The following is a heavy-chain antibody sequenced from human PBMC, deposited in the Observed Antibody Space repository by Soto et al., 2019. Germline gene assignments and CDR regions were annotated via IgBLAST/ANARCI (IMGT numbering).Heavy chain of an antibody. D-gene: IGHD3-16*01. CDR2: IYYSGST. V-gene: IGHV4-59*08. CDR3: ARRYESAIDY. Sequence: SETLSLTCTVSGGSISSYYWSWIRQPPGKGLEWIGYIYYSGSTNYNPSPKSRVTISVDTSKNQFSLKLSSVTAADTAVYYCARRYESAIDYWGQGTLVTVSS. CDR1: GGSISSYY. J-gene: IGHJ4*02.